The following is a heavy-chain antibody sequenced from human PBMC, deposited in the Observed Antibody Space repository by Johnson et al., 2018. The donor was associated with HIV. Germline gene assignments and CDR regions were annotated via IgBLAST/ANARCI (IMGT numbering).Heavy chain of an antibody. D-gene: IGHD1-26*01. CDR2: ISGSGGST. V-gene: IGHV3-23*04. Sequence: EVQLVESGGGVVRPGGSLRLSCVGSGFMFEDYGMSWVRQAPGKGLEWVSAISGSGGSTYYADSVKGRFTISRDNSKNTLYLQMNSLRAEDTAVYYCAKARSGSPGDAFDIWGQGTMVTVSS. J-gene: IGHJ3*02. CDR3: AKARSGSPGDAFDI. CDR1: GFMFEDYG.